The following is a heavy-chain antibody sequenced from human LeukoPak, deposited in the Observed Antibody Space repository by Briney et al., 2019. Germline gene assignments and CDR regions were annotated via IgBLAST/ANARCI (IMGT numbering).Heavy chain of an antibody. Sequence: GASVKVSCKVSGYTLTELSMHWVRQAPGKGLGWRGGFDPEDGETIYAQKFQGRVTMTEDTSTDTAYMELSSLRSEDTAVYYCATDQWTVTTKDAFDIWGQGTMVTVSS. D-gene: IGHD4-17*01. CDR1: GYTLTELS. V-gene: IGHV1-24*01. CDR2: FDPEDGET. J-gene: IGHJ3*02. CDR3: ATDQWTVTTKDAFDI.